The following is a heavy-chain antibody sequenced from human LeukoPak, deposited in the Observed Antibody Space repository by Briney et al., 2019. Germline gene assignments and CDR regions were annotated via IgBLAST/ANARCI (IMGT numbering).Heavy chain of an antibody. Sequence: GGSLRLSCAASGFTFSSYGMGWVRQAPGKGLEWVSAISGSGGSTYYADSVKGRFTISRDNSKNTLYLQMNSLRAEDTAVYYCAKPGGWFGELFRWFDPWGQGTLVTVSS. J-gene: IGHJ5*02. CDR3: AKPGGWFGELFRWFDP. CDR2: ISGSGGST. CDR1: GFTFSSYG. D-gene: IGHD3-10*01. V-gene: IGHV3-23*01.